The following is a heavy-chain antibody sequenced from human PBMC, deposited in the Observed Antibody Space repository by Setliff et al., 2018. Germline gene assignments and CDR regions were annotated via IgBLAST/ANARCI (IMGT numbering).Heavy chain of an antibody. Sequence: GASVKVSCKASGYTFSAYYIHWVRQAPGQGLEWMGWINPHSGGTNFPQTFQGRVTMTRDTSINTAYMELSTLTSDDTAVYFCARATRDSGGWYYEYNWFDLWGQGTLVTVSS. V-gene: IGHV1-2*02. CDR2: INPHSGGT. CDR1: GYTFSAYY. CDR3: ARATRDSGGWYYEYNWFDL. D-gene: IGHD6-19*01. J-gene: IGHJ5*02.